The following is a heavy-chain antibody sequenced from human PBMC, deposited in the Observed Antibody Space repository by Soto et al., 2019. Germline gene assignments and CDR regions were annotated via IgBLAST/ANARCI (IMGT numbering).Heavy chain of an antibody. J-gene: IGHJ4*02. V-gene: IGHV3-23*01. CDR3: AKDYGVRGIMTNLFDS. Sequence: EVQLLESGGGLVQPGGSRRISCTASGFTFNNYAMAWVRHAPGKGLEWVSGISGSGENTNYADSVKGRFTISRDNSKNTLYLQMKRLRAEDTALYYCAKDYGVRGIMTNLFDSWGQGTLVTV. D-gene: IGHD3-10*01. CDR1: GFTFNNYA. CDR2: ISGSGENT.